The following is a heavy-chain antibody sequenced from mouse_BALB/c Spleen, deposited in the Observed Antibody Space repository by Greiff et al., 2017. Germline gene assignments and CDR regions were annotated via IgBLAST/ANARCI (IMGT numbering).Heavy chain of an antibody. D-gene: IGHD2-14*01. CDR2: INPSTGYT. Sequence: VQLQQSGAELAKPGASVKMSCKASGYTFTSYWMHWVKQRPGQGLEWIGYINPSTGYTEYNQKFKDKATLTADKSSSTAYMQLSSLTSEDSAVYYCARERYDGGHAMDYWGQGTSVTVSS. CDR1: GYTFTSYW. V-gene: IGHV1-7*01. CDR3: ARERYDGGHAMDY. J-gene: IGHJ4*01.